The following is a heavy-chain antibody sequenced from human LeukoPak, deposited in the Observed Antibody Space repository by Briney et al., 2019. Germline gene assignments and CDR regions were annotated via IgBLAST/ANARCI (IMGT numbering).Heavy chain of an antibody. D-gene: IGHD3-16*01. CDR3: ARDRAVVTIGGVDY. V-gene: IGHV1-2*02. CDR2: IRPNSGGT. J-gene: IGHJ4*02. Sequence: ASVKVSCKASGYTFSGYYMHWVRQAPGQGLEWMGWIRPNSGGTNYAQKFQGRVTMTRDTSISTAYMELSSLRSDDTAVYYCARDRAVVTIGGVDYWGQGTLVTVSS. CDR1: GYTFSGYY.